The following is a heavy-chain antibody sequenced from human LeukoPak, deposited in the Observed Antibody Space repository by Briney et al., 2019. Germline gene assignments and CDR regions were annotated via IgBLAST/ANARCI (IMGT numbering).Heavy chain of an antibody. CDR2: IYYSGST. D-gene: IGHD6-19*01. CDR3: ARALGDSSGWYYFDY. J-gene: IGHJ4*02. V-gene: IGHV4-59*01. Sequence: SETLSLTCTVSGGSISTYYGNWIRQPPGKGLEWIGYIYYSGSTNYNPSLKSRVTISVDTSKNQFSLKLSSVTAADTAVYYCARALGDSSGWYYFDYWGQGTLVTVSS. CDR1: GGSISTYY.